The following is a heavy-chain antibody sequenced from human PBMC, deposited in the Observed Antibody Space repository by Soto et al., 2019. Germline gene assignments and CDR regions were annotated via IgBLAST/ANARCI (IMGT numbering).Heavy chain of an antibody. D-gene: IGHD1-7*01. CDR2: ISGSGGST. V-gene: IGHV3-23*01. Sequence: GGSLRLSCAASGFTFSTYAMSWDRQAPGKGLEWVSAISGSGGSTYYADSVKGRFTISRDNSKNTLYLQMNSLRAEDTAVYYCAKDGYNWNYGFTQYYFDYWGQGTLVTVSS. J-gene: IGHJ4*02. CDR1: GFTFSTYA. CDR3: AKDGYNWNYGFTQYYFDY.